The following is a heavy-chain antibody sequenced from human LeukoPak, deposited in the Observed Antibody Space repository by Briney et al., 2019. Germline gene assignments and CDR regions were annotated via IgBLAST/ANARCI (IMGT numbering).Heavy chain of an antibody. CDR1: GFTFSSYS. J-gene: IGHJ4*02. Sequence: GGSLRLSCAASGFTFSSYSMNWVRQAPGKGLEWISYVTSSSSSMYYADSVKGRFTISRDNAKNSLYLQMNSLRAEDTAVYYCARVIGSYGDSAYWGQGTLVTVSS. D-gene: IGHD4-17*01. CDR3: ARVIGSYGDSAY. V-gene: IGHV3-48*04. CDR2: VTSSSSSM.